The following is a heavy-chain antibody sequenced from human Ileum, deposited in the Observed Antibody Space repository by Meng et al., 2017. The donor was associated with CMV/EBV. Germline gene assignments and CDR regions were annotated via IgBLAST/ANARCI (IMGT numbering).Heavy chain of an antibody. CDR3: ARDGYYPSRVFDY. Sequence: QVPLVQSGAEVKKPGASVKVSCKASGYTFTDYAITWVRQAPGQGLEWVGWISGYNSNTKYAQKFQGRVTMTTDTSTTTVYMELRNLRYDDTAVYYCARDGYYPSRVFDYWGLGTLVTVSS. V-gene: IGHV1-18*01. J-gene: IGHJ4*01. CDR1: GYTFTDYA. D-gene: IGHD2-2*03. CDR2: ISGYNSNT.